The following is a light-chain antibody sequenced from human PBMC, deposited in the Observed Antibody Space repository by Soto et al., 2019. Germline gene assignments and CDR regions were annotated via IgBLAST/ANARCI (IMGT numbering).Light chain of an antibody. V-gene: IGKV3-15*01. CDR1: QSVRTK. CDR2: GAS. J-gene: IGKJ5*01. CDR3: QQYNSWPPIT. Sequence: EIVMTQSPGTLSVSPGEGATLFCRASQSVRTKLAWYQQRAGQAPWLLMYGASTRATGIPDRFSGSGSGTEFTLNLSSLQSDDFAVYYCQQYNSWPPITVGQGTRMEIK.